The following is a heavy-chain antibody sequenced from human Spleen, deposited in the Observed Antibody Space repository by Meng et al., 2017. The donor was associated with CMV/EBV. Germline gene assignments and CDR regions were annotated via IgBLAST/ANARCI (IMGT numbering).Heavy chain of an antibody. CDR2: IYYSGST. CDR1: GGSISSSSYY. V-gene: IGHV4-61*01. Sequence: SETLSLTCTVSGGSISSSSYYWGWIRQPPGKGLEWIGYIYYSGSTNYNPSLKSRVTISVDTSKNQFSLKLSSVTAADTAVYYCARDLGYCGGTDCWFDAFDIWGQGTMVTVSS. J-gene: IGHJ3*02. CDR3: ARDLGYCGGTDCWFDAFDI. D-gene: IGHD2-21*01.